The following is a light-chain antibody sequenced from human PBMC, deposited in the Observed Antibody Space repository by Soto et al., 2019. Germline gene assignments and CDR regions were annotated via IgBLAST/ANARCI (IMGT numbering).Light chain of an antibody. J-gene: IGKJ3*01. CDR2: ATS. Sequence: DIQMTQSPSSLSPSVGDRVTITCRASQGITSFLNWYQHKPGKAPELLIYATSTLQSGVPSRFSGSGSGTDFTLTISSLQPDDFATYYCQQTYSTPFTFGPGTKVDIK. CDR3: QQTYSTPFT. CDR1: QGITSF. V-gene: IGKV1-39*01.